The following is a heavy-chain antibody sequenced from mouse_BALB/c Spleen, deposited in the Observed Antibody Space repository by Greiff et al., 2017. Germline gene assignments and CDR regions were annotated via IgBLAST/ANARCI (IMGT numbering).Heavy chain of an antibody. CDR1: GFTFSSFG. D-gene: IGHD2-12*01. CDR3: ARSDYCYDGNYFDY. Sequence: EVHLVESGGGLVQPGGSRKLSCAASGFTFSSFGMHWVRQAPEKGLEWVAYISSGSSTIYYADTVKGRFTISRDNPKNTLFLQMTSLRSEDTAMYYCARSDYCYDGNYFDYWGQGTTLTVSS. J-gene: IGHJ2*01. V-gene: IGHV5-17*02. CDR2: ISSGSSTI.